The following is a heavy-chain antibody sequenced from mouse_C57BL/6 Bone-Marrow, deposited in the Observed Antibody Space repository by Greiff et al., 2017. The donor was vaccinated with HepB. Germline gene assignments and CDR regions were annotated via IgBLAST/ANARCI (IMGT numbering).Heavy chain of an antibody. CDR1: GFTFSSYA. V-gene: IGHV5-4*03. J-gene: IGHJ1*03. D-gene: IGHD1-1*01. CDR3: ARLLLRWGYYDV. CDR2: ISDGGSYT. Sequence: EVKLVESGGGLVKPGGSLKLSCAASGFTFSSYAMSWVRQTPEKRLEWVATISDGGSYTYYPDNVKGRFTISRDNAKNNLYLQMSHLKSEDTAMYYCARLLLRWGYYDVWGTGTTVTVSS.